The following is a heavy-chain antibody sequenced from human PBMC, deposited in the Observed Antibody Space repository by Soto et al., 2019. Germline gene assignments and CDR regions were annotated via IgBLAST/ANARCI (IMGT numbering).Heavy chain of an antibody. Sequence: SETLSLTCTVSGGSVSSGNYYWSWIRQHPGKGLEWIGYIYHSGTTYYNPSLKSRVTISVDTSKNQFSLQLSSVSAADTAVYYCARGPSGDKIDYSGQGTLVTVSS. CDR2: IYHSGTT. CDR1: GGSVSSGNYY. D-gene: IGHD7-27*01. V-gene: IGHV4-30-4*08. CDR3: ARGPSGDKIDY. J-gene: IGHJ4*02.